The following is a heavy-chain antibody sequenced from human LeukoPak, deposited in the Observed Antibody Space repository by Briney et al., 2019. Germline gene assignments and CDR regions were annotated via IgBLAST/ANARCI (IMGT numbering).Heavy chain of an antibody. D-gene: IGHD2-2*02. CDR1: GGSFSGYY. V-gene: IGHV4-34*01. J-gene: IGHJ5*02. CDR3: ARGRGDIVVVPAAIRREAKSFHTKGKPRVSSPQNWFDP. Sequence: SSETLSLTCAVYGGSFSGYYWSWIRQPPGKGLEWIGEINHSGSTNYNPSLKSRVTISVDTSKNQFSLKLSSVTAADTAVSYCARGRGDIVVVPAAIRREAKSFHTKGKPRVSSPQNWFDPWGQRTLVTVSS. CDR2: INHSGST.